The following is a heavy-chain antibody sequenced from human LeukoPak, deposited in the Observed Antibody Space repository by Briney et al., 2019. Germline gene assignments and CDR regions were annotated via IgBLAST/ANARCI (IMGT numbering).Heavy chain of an antibody. Sequence: GGSLRLSCAASGFTFSDAWMTWVRQAPGKGLEWVGRIKSKTDGGTTDYAAPVKGRFTISRDDSENTLYLQMNSLKTEDTAVYYCATDFYTMALNYWGQGTLVTVSS. J-gene: IGHJ4*02. CDR3: ATDFYTMALNY. D-gene: IGHD3-16*01. V-gene: IGHV3-15*01. CDR1: GFTFSDAW. CDR2: IKSKTDGGTT.